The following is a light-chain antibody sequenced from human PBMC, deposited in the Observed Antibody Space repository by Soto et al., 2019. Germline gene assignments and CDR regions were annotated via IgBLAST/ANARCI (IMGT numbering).Light chain of an antibody. V-gene: IGLV3-21*02. CDR3: QVWDSSREHVV. CDR2: DDS. J-gene: IGLJ2*01. CDR1: NIGGKS. Sequence: SYELTQPPSVSVAPGQTARITCGGNNIGGKSVHWYQQKPGQAPALVVYDDSDRPSGIPERISGSNPGNTATLTISRVEVGAEADYYCQVWDSSREHVVFGGGTQMTAL.